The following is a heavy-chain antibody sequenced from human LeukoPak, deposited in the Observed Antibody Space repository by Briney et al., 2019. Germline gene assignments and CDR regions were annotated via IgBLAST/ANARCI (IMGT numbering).Heavy chain of an antibody. D-gene: IGHD6-19*01. V-gene: IGHV3-21*01. CDR3: ARGSSGSNWFDP. CDR1: GLTFSDYA. J-gene: IGHJ5*02. CDR2: ISSSSSYI. Sequence: PGGSLSLSCAASGLTFSDYAMSWFRQAPGKGLEWVSSISSSSSYIYYADSVKGRFTISRDNAKNSLYLQMNSLRAEDTAVYYCARGSSGSNWFDPWGQGTLVTVSS.